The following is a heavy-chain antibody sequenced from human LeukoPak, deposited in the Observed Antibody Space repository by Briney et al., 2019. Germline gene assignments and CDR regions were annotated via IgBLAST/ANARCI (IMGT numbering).Heavy chain of an antibody. V-gene: IGHV1-69*05. Sequence: SVKVSCKASGGTFSSYAISWVRQAPGQGLEWMGGIIPIFGTANYAQKFQSRVTITTDESTSTAYMELSSLRSEDTAVYYCARVGLDTAMVTGYWFDPWGQGTLVTVSS. D-gene: IGHD5-18*01. CDR1: GGTFSSYA. J-gene: IGHJ5*02. CDR2: IIPIFGTA. CDR3: ARVGLDTAMVTGYWFDP.